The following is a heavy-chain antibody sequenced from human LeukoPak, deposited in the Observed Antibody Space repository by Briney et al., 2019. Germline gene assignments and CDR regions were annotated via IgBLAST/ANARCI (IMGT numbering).Heavy chain of an antibody. Sequence: SVKVSCKASGWTFTGYYMHRVRQAPGQGLEWMGGIIPIFGTANYAQKFQGRVTITADKSTSTAYMELSSLRSEDTAVYYCASFDWNDLNWFDPWGQGTLVTVSS. CDR2: IIPIFGTA. J-gene: IGHJ5*02. CDR3: ASFDWNDLNWFDP. V-gene: IGHV1-69*06. D-gene: IGHD1-1*01. CDR1: GWTFTGYY.